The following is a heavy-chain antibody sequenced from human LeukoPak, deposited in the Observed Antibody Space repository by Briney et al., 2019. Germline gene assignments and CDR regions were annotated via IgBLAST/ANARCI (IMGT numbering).Heavy chain of an antibody. V-gene: IGHV3-49*04. CDR3: TRDRHGYCSGGSCHAGDY. Sequence: GGSLRLSCTTSGFTFGDHAMSWVRQAPGKGLEWVGFIRSKAYGGTTEYAASVKGRFTISRDDSKSIAYLQMNSLKTEDTAVYYCTRDRHGYCSGGSCHAGDYWGQGTLVTVSS. J-gene: IGHJ4*02. CDR1: GFTFGDHA. CDR2: IRSKAYGGTT. D-gene: IGHD2-15*01.